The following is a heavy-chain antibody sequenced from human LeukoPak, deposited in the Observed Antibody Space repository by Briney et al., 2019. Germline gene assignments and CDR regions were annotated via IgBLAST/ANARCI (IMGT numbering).Heavy chain of an antibody. CDR2: IYDSGST. CDR3: ARDIRIAVASIGGFDY. Sequence: PSETLSLTCTVSGGSISSDNWNWIRQPPGKGLEWIGYIYDSGSTSYNPSLKSRVTISIDTSKNQFSLKLSSVTAADTAVYYCARDIRIAVASIGGFDYWGQGTLVTVSS. J-gene: IGHJ4*02. D-gene: IGHD6-19*01. CDR1: GGSISSDN. V-gene: IGHV4-59*01.